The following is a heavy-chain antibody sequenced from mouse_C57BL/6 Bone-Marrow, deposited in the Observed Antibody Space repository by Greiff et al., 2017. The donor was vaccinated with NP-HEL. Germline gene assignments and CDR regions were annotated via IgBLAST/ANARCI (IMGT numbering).Heavy chain of an antibody. CDR3: ASPDYDYDPCFAY. CDR2: IHPNSGST. D-gene: IGHD2-4*01. Sequence: QVQLQQPGAELVKPGASVKLSCKASGYTFTSYWMHWVKQRPGQGLEWIGMIHPNSGSTNYNEKFKSKATLTVDKSSSTAYMQLSSLTSEDSAVYYCASPDYDYDPCFAYWGQGTLVTVSA. V-gene: IGHV1-64*01. CDR1: GYTFTSYW. J-gene: IGHJ3*01.